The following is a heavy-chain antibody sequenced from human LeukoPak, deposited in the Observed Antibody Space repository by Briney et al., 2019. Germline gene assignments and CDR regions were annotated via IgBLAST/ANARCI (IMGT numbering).Heavy chain of an antibody. CDR3: ARPLAPVMLNAFNI. V-gene: IGHV1-46*01. J-gene: IGHJ3*02. Sequence: ASVTVSCTASGYTFTNYYIHWVRQAPGQGLEWMGIINPSGGSTGYAQKFQGRVTMTRDTSTSTVYMELSSLRSEDTAVYYCARPLAPVMLNAFNIWGQGTMVTVSS. CDR2: INPSGGST. D-gene: IGHD2-8*01. CDR1: GYTFTNYY.